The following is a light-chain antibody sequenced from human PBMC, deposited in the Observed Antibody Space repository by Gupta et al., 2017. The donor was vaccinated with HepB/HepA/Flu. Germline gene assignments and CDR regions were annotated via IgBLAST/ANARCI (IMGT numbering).Light chain of an antibody. CDR1: TGAVTSGHY. J-gene: IGLJ3*02. V-gene: IGLV7-46*01. CDR3: LLSYSDFRV. Sequence: QAVVTQEPSLTVSPGGTVTLTCDSSTGAVTSGHYPYWFQQKPGQAPRTLIYDTSNKQSWTPVQFSGSLLGGKAALTLSGAQPEDEADYYCLLSYSDFRVFGGGTKLTVL. CDR2: DTS.